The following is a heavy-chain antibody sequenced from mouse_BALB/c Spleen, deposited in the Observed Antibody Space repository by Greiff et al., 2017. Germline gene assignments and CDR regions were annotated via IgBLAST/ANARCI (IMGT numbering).Heavy chain of an antibody. Sequence: EVKVVESGGGLVKPGGSLKLSCAASGFTFTDYYMHWVRQTPGKRLEWVATISDGGSYTYYPDRVKRLFTISSNNANNNLYLQMSSLKSEDTAMYYGTREYRYDAMDYWGQGTSVTVSS. D-gene: IGHD2-14*01. V-gene: IGHV5-4*02. J-gene: IGHJ4*01. CDR3: TREYRYDAMDY. CDR1: GFTFTDYY. CDR2: ISDGGSYT.